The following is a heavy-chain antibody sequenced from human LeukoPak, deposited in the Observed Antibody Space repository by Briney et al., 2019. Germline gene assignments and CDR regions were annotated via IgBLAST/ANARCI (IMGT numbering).Heavy chain of an antibody. V-gene: IGHV1-18*01. Sequence: ASVKVSCKASGYTFTSYGISWVRQAPGQGLEWMGWISAYNGNTNYAQKLQGRVTMTTDTSTSTAYMELRSLRSDDTAVYYCARERESLGLGGANWFDPWGQGTLATLPP. CDR1: GYTFTSYG. CDR3: ARERESLGLGGANWFDP. CDR2: ISAYNGNT. D-gene: IGHD1-26*01. J-gene: IGHJ5*02.